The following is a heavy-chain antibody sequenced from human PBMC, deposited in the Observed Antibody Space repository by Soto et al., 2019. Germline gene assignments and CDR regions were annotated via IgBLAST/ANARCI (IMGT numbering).Heavy chain of an antibody. D-gene: IGHD3-10*01. CDR2: IYYSGST. V-gene: IGHV4-31*03. J-gene: IGHJ4*02. Sequence: SETLSLTCTVSGGSISSGGYYWSWIRQHPGKGLEWIGYIYYSGSTYYNPSLKSRVTISVDTSKNQFSLKLSSVTAADTAVYYCASGGGFGELLGDLFDYWGQGTLVTVSS. CDR1: GGSISSGGYY. CDR3: ASGGGFGELLGDLFDY.